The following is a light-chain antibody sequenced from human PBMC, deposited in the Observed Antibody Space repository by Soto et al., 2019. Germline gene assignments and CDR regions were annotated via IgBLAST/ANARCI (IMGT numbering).Light chain of an antibody. Sequence: DIQMTQSPSTLPASVGDRVTITCRASQTIGNWLAWYQQKPGKVPKLLIYNVSSLESGVPSRFSGSGSGTELTLTIGTLQPDDFGTYYCQQCHFYWTFGQGTKVEIK. CDR3: QQCHFYWT. V-gene: IGKV1-5*03. CDR1: QTIGNW. CDR2: NVS. J-gene: IGKJ1*01.